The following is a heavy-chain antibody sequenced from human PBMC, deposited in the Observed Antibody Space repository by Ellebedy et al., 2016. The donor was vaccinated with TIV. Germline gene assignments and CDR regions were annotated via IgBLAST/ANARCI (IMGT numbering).Heavy chain of an antibody. V-gene: IGHV3-30-3*01. Sequence: GESLKISCAASGFTFSSYAMHWVRQAPGKGLEWVAVISYDGSNKYYADSVKGRFTISRDNSKNTLYLQMNSLRAEDTAVYYCAREGDGSYRWGDLDYWGQGTLVTVSS. CDR3: AREGDGSYRWGDLDY. CDR2: ISYDGSNK. CDR1: GFTFSSYA. J-gene: IGHJ4*02. D-gene: IGHD1-26*01.